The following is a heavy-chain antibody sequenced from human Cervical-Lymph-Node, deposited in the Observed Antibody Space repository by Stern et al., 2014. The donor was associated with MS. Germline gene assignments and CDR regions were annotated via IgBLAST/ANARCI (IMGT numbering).Heavy chain of an antibody. CDR3: ARDSSGYNYFYY. CDR1: GFTVSSHY. D-gene: IGHD3-22*01. V-gene: IGHV3-53*01. Sequence: EVQLVESGGGLIQPGGSLRLSCAASGFTVSSHYMSWVRQAPGKGLEWVSVIYSGGSTYYADSVKGRFTISRDNSKNTLYLQMNSLRAEDTAVYYCARDSSGYNYFYYWGQGTLVTVSS. J-gene: IGHJ4*02. CDR2: IYSGGST.